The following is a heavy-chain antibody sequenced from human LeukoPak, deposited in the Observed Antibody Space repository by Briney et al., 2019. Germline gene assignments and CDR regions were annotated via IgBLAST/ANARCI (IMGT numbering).Heavy chain of an antibody. D-gene: IGHD3-22*01. CDR1: GGSISSYY. Sequence: PSETLSLTCTVSGGSISSYYWSWIRQPPGKGLEWIGYIYYSGSTNYNPSLKSRVTISVDTSKNQFSLKLSSVTAADTAVYYCARVGFHDSSGIWGQGTLVTVSS. CDR3: ARVGFHDSSGI. CDR2: IYYSGST. J-gene: IGHJ4*02. V-gene: IGHV4-59*01.